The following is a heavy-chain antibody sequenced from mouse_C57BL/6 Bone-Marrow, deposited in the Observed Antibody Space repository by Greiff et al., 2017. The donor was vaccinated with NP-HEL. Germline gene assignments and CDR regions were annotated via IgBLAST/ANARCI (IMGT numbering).Heavy chain of an antibody. D-gene: IGHD2-4*01. J-gene: IGHJ3*01. CDR1: GFTFSSYG. Sequence: EVMLVESGGDLVKPGGSLKLSCAASGFTFSSYGMSWVRQTPDKRLEWVATISSGGSYTYYPDSVKGRFTISRDNAKNTLYLQMSSLKSEDTAMYYCARHPYDYDEAWFAYWGQGTLVTVSA. CDR3: ARHPYDYDEAWFAY. CDR2: ISSGGSYT. V-gene: IGHV5-6*01.